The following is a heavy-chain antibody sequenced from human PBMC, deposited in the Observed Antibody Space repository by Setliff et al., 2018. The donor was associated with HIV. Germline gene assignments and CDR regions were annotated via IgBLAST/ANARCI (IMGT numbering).Heavy chain of an antibody. Sequence: SETLSLTCTVSGGSLSSSSYYWGWIRQPPGKGLEWIGSIYYSGSTYYNPSLKSRVTISVDTSNNQFSLKLTSVTAADTAVYYCARGGVEQWLVWNQGAGFYWGQGTLVTVSS. D-gene: IGHD6-19*01. V-gene: IGHV4-39*07. CDR3: ARGGVEQWLVWNQGAGFY. J-gene: IGHJ4*02. CDR1: GGSLSSSSYY. CDR2: IYYSGST.